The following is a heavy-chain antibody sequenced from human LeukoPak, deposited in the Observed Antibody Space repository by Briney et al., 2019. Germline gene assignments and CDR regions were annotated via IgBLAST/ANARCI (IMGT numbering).Heavy chain of an antibody. CDR2: IIPILGIA. V-gene: IGHV1-69*04. CDR3: ARCLSYYPHHNYSYYGMDV. Sequence: SVKVSCKASGGTFSSYAISWVRQAPGQGLEWMGRIIPILGIANYAQKFQGRVTITADKSTSTAYMELSSLRSEDTAVYYCARCLSYYPHHNYSYYGMDVWGQGTTVTVSS. D-gene: IGHD3-10*01. J-gene: IGHJ6*02. CDR1: GGTFSSYA.